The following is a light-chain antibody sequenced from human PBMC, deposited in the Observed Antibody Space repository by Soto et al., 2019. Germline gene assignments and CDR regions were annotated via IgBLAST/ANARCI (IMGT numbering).Light chain of an antibody. V-gene: IGLV1-47*01. CDR3: CSYAGSYTGV. Sequence: QSVLTQPPSASGTPGQRVTISCSGSSSNIGSNYVYWYQQLPGTAPKLLIYGNNQRPSGVPDRFSSSRSGPSASLAISGLRSEDEADYYCCSYAGSYTGVFGTGTKLTVL. CDR2: GNN. CDR1: SSNIGSNY. J-gene: IGLJ1*01.